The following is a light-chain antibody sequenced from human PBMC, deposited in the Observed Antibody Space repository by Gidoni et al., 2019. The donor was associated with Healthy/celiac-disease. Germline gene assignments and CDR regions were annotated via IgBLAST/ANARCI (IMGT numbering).Light chain of an antibody. Sequence: DIQKTQSPSSLSASVGDRVTITCQASQDISNYLNWYQQKPGKAPKLLIYDASNLETGVPSRFSGSGSGTDFTFTISSLQPEDIATYYCQQYDNLPPGSFGQGTKLEIK. CDR1: QDISNY. CDR3: QQYDNLPPGS. J-gene: IGKJ2*04. CDR2: DAS. V-gene: IGKV1-33*01.